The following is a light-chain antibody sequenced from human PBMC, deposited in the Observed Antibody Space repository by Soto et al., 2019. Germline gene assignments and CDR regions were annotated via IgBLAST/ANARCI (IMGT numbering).Light chain of an antibody. V-gene: IGKV3-11*01. CDR2: DTS. CDR3: QQRSNWPLT. CDR1: QSVSSY. J-gene: IGKJ4*01. Sequence: EIVLTQSPGTLSLSPGERATLSCRASQSVSSYLAWYQQKPGQAPRLLIYDTSNKATGIPARFSGSGSGTDFTLTISSLEPEGFAVYYCQQRSNWPLTFGGGTKVEIK.